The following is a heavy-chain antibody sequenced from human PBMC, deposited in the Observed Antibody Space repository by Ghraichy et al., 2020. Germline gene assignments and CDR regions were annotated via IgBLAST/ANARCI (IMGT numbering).Heavy chain of an antibody. Sequence: SETLSLTCAVYGGSFSGYYWSWIRKPPGKGLEWIGEINHTGSTNYNPSLKRRVTISVDTSKNQFSLKLSSVTAADPAVYYCARGLAGSYYGRDYFDYWGQGTLVTVSS. CDR1: GGSFSGYY. J-gene: IGHJ4*02. V-gene: IGHV4-34*01. CDR2: INHTGST. CDR3: ARGLAGSYYGRDYFDY. D-gene: IGHD3-10*01.